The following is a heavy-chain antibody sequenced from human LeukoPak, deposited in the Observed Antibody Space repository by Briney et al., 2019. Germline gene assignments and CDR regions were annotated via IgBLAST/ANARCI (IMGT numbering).Heavy chain of an antibody. D-gene: IGHD6-19*01. J-gene: IGHJ4*02. CDR3: ARILWVAGKGEIFDS. V-gene: IGHV2-70*01. CDR1: GFSLSTSGRC. CDR2: IDWDDDK. Sequence: SGPALAKPTQTLTLTCTFTGFSLSTSGRCVSWIRQPPGMALAPIATIDWDDDKYYSTSLKTRLTISKDPSKNKVVLTMTNMDPVDTATYYCARILWVAGKGEIFDSWGEGTLVTVSS.